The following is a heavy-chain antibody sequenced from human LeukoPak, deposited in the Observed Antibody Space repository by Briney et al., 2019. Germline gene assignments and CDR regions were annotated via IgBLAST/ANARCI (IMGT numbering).Heavy chain of an antibody. J-gene: IGHJ3*02. V-gene: IGHV1-2*04. CDR3: ARGTLTAPRSAFDI. Sequence: ASVKVSCKASGYTFTGYYMSWVRQAPGQGLEWMGWINPDSGGTHYAQNFQGWVTMTRDTSISTAYMELSRLRSDDTAVYYCARGTLTAPRSAFDIWGQGTMVTVSS. CDR1: GYTFTGYY. D-gene: IGHD1-14*01. CDR2: INPDSGGT.